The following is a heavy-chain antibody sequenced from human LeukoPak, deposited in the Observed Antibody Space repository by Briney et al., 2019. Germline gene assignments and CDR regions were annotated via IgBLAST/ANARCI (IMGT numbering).Heavy chain of an antibody. V-gene: IGHV3-21*01. CDR3: ARDLVVIDSYYFDY. Sequence: PGGSLRLSCAASGLTFSSYSMNWVRQAPGKGLEWVSSISSSSSYIYYADSVKGRFTISRDNAKNSLYLQMNSLRAEDTAVYYCARDLVVIDSYYFDYWGQGTLVTVSS. CDR1: GLTFSSYS. CDR2: ISSSSSYI. J-gene: IGHJ4*02. D-gene: IGHD3-22*01.